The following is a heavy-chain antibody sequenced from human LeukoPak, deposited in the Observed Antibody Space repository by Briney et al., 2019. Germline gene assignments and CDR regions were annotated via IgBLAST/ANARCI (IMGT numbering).Heavy chain of an antibody. J-gene: IGHJ4*02. Sequence: SQTLSLTCTVSGGSISGGGYYWTWIRQHPGKGLEWIGYIYYSGSTYYNPSLQSRVTISVDTSNNQFSLKLSSVTAADTAVYYCARAWWGFDYWGQGTLVTVSS. CDR2: IYYSGST. CDR1: GGSISGGGYY. D-gene: IGHD2-8*02. CDR3: ARAWWGFDY. V-gene: IGHV4-31*03.